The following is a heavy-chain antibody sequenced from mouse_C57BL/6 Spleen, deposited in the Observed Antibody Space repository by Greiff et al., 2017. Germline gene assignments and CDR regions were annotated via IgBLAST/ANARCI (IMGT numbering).Heavy chain of an antibody. V-gene: IGHV5-17*01. J-gene: IGHJ2*01. CDR1: GFAFSDYG. CDR3: ARNYYEH. CDR2: ISSGGSTI. D-gene: IGHD1-1*01. Sequence: EVKLVESGGGLVKPGGSLKLSCAASGFAFSDYGMHWVRQAPEKGLEWVAYISSGGSTIYYADTVKGRFTISRDNATNTLFLQMTSLRSEDTAMYYCARNYYEHWGQGTTLTVSS.